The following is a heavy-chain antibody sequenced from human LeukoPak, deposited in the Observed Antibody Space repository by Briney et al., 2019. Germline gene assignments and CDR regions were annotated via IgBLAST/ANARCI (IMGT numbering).Heavy chain of an antibody. Sequence: GGSLRLSCAASGFTFSSYSMNWVRQAPGEGLEWVSSIISSSSYIYYADSVKGRFTISRDNAKNSLYLQMNSLRAEDTAVYYCARTEYYYDSSGYQPLDYWGQGTLVTVSS. D-gene: IGHD3-22*01. CDR2: IISSSSYI. J-gene: IGHJ4*02. CDR1: GFTFSSYS. CDR3: ARTEYYYDSSGYQPLDY. V-gene: IGHV3-21*01.